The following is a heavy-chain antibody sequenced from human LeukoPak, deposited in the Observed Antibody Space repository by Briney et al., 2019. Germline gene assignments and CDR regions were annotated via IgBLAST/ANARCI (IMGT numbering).Heavy chain of an antibody. CDR3: TRGGSSYRSGTFDY. D-gene: IGHD2-15*01. V-gene: IGHV3-49*03. J-gene: IGHJ4*02. Sequence: GGSLRLSCTASGFTFGDYAMSWFRQAPGKGLEWVGFIRSKAYGGTTEYAASVKGRFTISRDDSKSNAYLQMNSLKTEDTAVYYCTRGGSSYRSGTFDYWGQGTLVTVSS. CDR1: GFTFGDYA. CDR2: IRSKAYGGTT.